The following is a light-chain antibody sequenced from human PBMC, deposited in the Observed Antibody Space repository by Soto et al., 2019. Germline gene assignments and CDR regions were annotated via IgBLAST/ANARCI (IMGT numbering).Light chain of an antibody. CDR2: DAS. V-gene: IGKV3-11*01. CDR1: QYITIY. Sequence: EIVLTQSPATLSLSPGERATLSCRASQYITIYLAWYQQKPGQAPRLLIYDASNRATGIPARFSGSGSGTDFTLTISSLEPEDFAVYYCQQRRNWQVTFGQGTRLQIK. CDR3: QQRRNWQVT. J-gene: IGKJ5*01.